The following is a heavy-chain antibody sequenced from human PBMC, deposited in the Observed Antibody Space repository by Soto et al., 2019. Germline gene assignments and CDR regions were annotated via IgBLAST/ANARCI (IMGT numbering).Heavy chain of an antibody. D-gene: IGHD3-3*01. V-gene: IGHV3-9*01. CDR1: GFTFENYA. CDR3: SVSIFGVVHY. J-gene: IGHJ4*02. CDR2: ITYNGGNI. Sequence: EVQLVESGGDLVQPGRSLRLSCAASGFTFENYAMHWVRQAPGKGLEWVSGITYNGGNIYYADSVKGRFTISRDNAKNSLYLQMSSLRVEDTAMYYCSVSIFGVVHYWGQGTLVTVSS.